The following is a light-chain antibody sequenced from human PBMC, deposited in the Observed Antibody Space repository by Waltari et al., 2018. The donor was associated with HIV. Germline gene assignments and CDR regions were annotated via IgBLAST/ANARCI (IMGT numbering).Light chain of an antibody. Sequence: EIVLTQSPATLSLSPGDRATLYCRAIQSIGSYLTSYQQKPGQAPRLLNYETSNRATGIPARFSGSGSGTDFALTISSLEPEDFGVYYCQQRSKWPPTFGQGTKLEIK. CDR2: ETS. CDR3: QQRSKWPPT. J-gene: IGKJ2*01. CDR1: QSIGSY. V-gene: IGKV3-11*01.